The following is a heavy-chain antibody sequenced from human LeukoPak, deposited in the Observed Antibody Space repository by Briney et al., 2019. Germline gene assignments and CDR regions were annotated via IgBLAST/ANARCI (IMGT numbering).Heavy chain of an antibody. CDR1: GGSFSSYY. D-gene: IGHD6-13*01. Sequence: PSETLSLTCAVSGGSFSSYYWSWIRQPPGKGLEWIGEIDHSGSTNYNPSLKSRVTISVDTSKSQFSLQLNSVTAADTAVYYCARNFPYSKLDYWGQGTQVTVSS. J-gene: IGHJ4*02. V-gene: IGHV4-34*01. CDR3: ARNFPYSKLDY. CDR2: IDHSGST.